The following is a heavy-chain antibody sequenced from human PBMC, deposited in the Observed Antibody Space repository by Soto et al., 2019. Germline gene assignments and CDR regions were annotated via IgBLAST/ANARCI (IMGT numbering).Heavy chain of an antibody. CDR2: ITGDGDNT. D-gene: IGHD3-22*01. CDR1: EIKCRGHG. Sequence: PGVFLRHSYTVTEIKCRGHGMSRIRKAQGEGLEWVSGITGDGDNTYYADSVKGRFTISRDNSQKTLYLQMNSLRAEDMAVYYCARVGGYYDSSVLGYYYYYGMDVWGQGTTVTVSS. J-gene: IGHJ6*02. V-gene: IGHV3-23*01. CDR3: ARVGGYYDSSVLGYYYYYGMDV.